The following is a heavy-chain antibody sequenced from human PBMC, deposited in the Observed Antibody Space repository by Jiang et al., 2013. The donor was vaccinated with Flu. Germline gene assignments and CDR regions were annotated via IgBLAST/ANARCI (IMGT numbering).Heavy chain of an antibody. V-gene: IGHV3-30-3*01. Sequence: VQLLESGGGVVQPGRSLRLSCAASGFTFSSYAMHWVRQAPGKGLEWVAVISYDGSNKYYADSVKGRFTISRDNSKNTLYLQMNSLRAEDTAVYYCARPRHSGWYYFDYWGQGTLVTVSS. CDR1: GFTFSSYA. D-gene: IGHD6-19*01. CDR3: ARPRHSGWYYFDY. CDR2: ISYDGSNK. J-gene: IGHJ4*02.